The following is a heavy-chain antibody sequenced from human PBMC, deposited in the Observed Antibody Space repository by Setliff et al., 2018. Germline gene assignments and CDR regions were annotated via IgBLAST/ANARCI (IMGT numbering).Heavy chain of an antibody. CDR1: GGSINSGSYY. Sequence: PSETLSLTCTVSGGSINSGSYYWSWIRQPAGKGLEWIGRIYSRGSTNYNPSLKSRVTVSLDASKNQLSLKLSSVTAADTAVYYCARDHYDYYDSRRAFDIWGQGTMVTVS. CDR2: IYSRGST. D-gene: IGHD3-22*01. V-gene: IGHV4-61*02. CDR3: ARDHYDYYDSRRAFDI. J-gene: IGHJ3*02.